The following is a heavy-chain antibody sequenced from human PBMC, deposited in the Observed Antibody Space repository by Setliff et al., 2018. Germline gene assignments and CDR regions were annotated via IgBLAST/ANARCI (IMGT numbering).Heavy chain of an antibody. J-gene: IGHJ4*02. D-gene: IGHD5-12*01. Sequence: ASVKVSCKASGFVFTNYAITWVRQAPGQGLEGMGWISPIYGYTSYAQKFQDRVTITADTSTGTAYLELRSLTSDDTAVYYCVRGSGPRVVVAMSFDCWGQGTPVTVSS. V-gene: IGHV1-18*01. CDR2: ISPIYGYT. CDR1: GFVFTNYA. CDR3: VRGSGPRVVVAMSFDC.